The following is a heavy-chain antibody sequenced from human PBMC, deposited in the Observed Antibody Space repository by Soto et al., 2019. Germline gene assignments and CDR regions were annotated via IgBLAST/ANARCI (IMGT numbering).Heavy chain of an antibody. J-gene: IGHJ3*02. V-gene: IGHV4-4*07. Sequence: QVQLQESGPGLVKPSETLSLTCTVSGGSISSYYWSWIRQPAGKGLEWIGRIYTSGSTNYNPSLKRRVTMSVDTSKNQFSLKLSSVTAADTAVYYCATTTSSIAARPDSMLAFDIWGQGTMVTVSS. CDR3: ATTTSSIAARPDSMLAFDI. CDR2: IYTSGST. D-gene: IGHD6-6*01. CDR1: GGSISSYY.